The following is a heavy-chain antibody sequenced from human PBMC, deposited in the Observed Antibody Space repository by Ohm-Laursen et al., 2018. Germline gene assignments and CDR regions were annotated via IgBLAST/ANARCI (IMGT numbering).Heavy chain of an antibody. V-gene: IGHV3-66*01. D-gene: IGHD1-26*01. J-gene: IGHJ3*02. CDR1: GFTVSTHC. CDR2: IYSGGDK. Sequence: SLRLSCAASGFTVSTHCMSWFRQAPGKGLEWVSVIYSGGDKYYADSVKGRFTISRDNSKNTLYLQMNSLRAEDTAVYYCARDPELLRAFDIGGQGTMVTASS. CDR3: ARDPELLRAFDI.